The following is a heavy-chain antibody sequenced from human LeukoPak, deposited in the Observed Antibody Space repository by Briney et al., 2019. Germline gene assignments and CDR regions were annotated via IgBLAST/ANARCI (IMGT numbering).Heavy chain of an antibody. Sequence: TGGSLRLSCAASGFTSSGCAMHWVRQASGKGLEWVGRIRSKANSYATAYAASVKGRFTISRDDSKNTAYLQMNSLKTEDTAVYYCTSAKPVAGTGGSFDYWGQGTLVTVSS. J-gene: IGHJ4*02. CDR2: IRSKANSYAT. CDR3: TSAKPVAGTGGSFDY. V-gene: IGHV3-73*01. CDR1: GFTSSGCA. D-gene: IGHD6-19*01.